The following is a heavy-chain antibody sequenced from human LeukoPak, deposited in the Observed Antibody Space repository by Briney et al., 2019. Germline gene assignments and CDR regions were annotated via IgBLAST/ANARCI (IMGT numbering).Heavy chain of an antibody. J-gene: IGHJ4*02. CDR3: ARGGQLVSYYDFWSGYHFDY. V-gene: IGHV1-18*01. D-gene: IGHD3-3*01. CDR2: ISAYNGNT. CDR1: GYTFTSYG. Sequence: ASVKVSFKASGYTFTSYGISWVRQAPGQGLEWMGWISAYNGNTNYAQKLQGRVTMTTDTSTSTAYMELRSLRSDDTAVYYCARGGQLVSYYDFWSGYHFDYWGQGTLVTVSS.